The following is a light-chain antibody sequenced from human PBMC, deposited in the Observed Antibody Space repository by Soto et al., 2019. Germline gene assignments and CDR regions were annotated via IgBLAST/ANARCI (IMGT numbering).Light chain of an antibody. Sequence: SYELTQPHSVPVAPGQTARITCGGNNIGGKSVHWYQQKPGQAPVLVVYDDSDRPSGIPERFSGSNSVNTATLTISRVAAGDEADYYCQVWESGRGVFGTGTKVTVL. CDR2: DDS. V-gene: IGLV3-21*02. CDR3: QVWESGRGV. CDR1: NIGGKS. J-gene: IGLJ1*01.